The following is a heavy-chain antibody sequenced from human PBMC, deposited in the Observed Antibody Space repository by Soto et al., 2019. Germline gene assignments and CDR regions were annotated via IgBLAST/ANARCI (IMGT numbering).Heavy chain of an antibody. CDR3: ATSYDYIEATVNF. CDR1: GGSVSNFV. J-gene: IGHJ4*02. D-gene: IGHD3-10*01. CDR2: LSYTGSV. V-gene: IGHV4-59*02. Sequence: SETLALTCSVSGGSVSNFVCSWIRQSPGEGMEWIGYLSYTGSVHYNPSLKSRVAISVDTSKNQFSLKLHSVTAADTGVYYCATSYDYIEATVNFWGQGTLVTVSS.